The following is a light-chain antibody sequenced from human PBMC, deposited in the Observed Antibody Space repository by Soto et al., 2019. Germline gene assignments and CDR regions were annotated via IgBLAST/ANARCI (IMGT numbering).Light chain of an antibody. V-gene: IGKV3D-15*01. CDR1: QSVSSN. J-gene: IGKJ5*01. CDR2: DAS. Sequence: EIVMTQSPATLSVSPGEGATLSCRASQSVSSNLAWYQQKPGQAPRLLIYDASNRATGIPARFSGSGSGTDFSLTISRLEPEDFAVYHGQQDSRSPRTFGQGTRLEIK. CDR3: QQDSRSPRT.